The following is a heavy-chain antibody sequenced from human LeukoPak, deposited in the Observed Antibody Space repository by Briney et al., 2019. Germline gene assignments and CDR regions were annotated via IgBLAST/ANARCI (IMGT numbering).Heavy chain of an antibody. CDR1: GYTLTELS. V-gene: IGHV3-30*02. CDR3: AKDYWPGYSYGSAFDY. J-gene: IGHJ4*02. CDR2: IRYDGNNK. D-gene: IGHD5-18*01. Sequence: SCKVSGYTLTELSMHWVRQAPGKGLEWVAFIRYDGNNKYYADSVKGRFTISRDNSKNTLYLQMNSLRVEDTAVYYCAKDYWPGYSYGSAFDYWGQGTLVTVSS.